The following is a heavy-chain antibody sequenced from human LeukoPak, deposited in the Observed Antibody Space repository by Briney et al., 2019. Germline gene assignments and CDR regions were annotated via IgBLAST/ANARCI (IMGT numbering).Heavy chain of an antibody. CDR1: GGTFSSYA. V-gene: IGHV1-18*01. CDR2: ISAYNGNT. J-gene: IGHJ6*03. D-gene: IGHD6-13*01. Sequence: GASVKVSCKASGGTFSSYAISWVRQAPGQGLEWMGWISAYNGNTNYAQKLQGRVTMTTDTSTSTAYMELRSLRSDDTAVYYCARVTSSSWKNYYMDVWGKGTTVTVSS. CDR3: ARVTSSSWKNYYMDV.